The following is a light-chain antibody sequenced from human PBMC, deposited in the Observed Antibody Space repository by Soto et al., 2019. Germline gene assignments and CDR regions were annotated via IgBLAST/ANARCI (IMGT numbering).Light chain of an antibody. V-gene: IGKV3-20*01. CDR1: QSVSSN. CDR3: QQYGSSFAT. Sequence: EIVLTQSPGTLSLSPGERATLSCRASQSVSSNLAWYRQTPGQAHRLLIYGASTRATDTPARFSGSGSGTDFTLTISRVEPADFAVYYCQQYGSSFATFGQGTQVE. CDR2: GAS. J-gene: IGKJ1*01.